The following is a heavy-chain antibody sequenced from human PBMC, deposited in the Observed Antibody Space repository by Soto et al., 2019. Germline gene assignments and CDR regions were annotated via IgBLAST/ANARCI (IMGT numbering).Heavy chain of an antibody. J-gene: IGHJ6*02. Sequence: QVQMVESGGGVVQPGTSLRLSCTTSGFTFSRHTMHWVRQSPGTGLEWVALIWYDGLNKYYADSVKGRFSISRENHGCILNLQLKSLRAEDTALYYCAREWGKAPNSIRVDGMDVWGQGTTVTVSS. D-gene: IGHD1-20*01. V-gene: IGHV3-33*01. CDR1: GFTFSRHT. CDR3: AREWGKAPNSIRVDGMDV. CDR2: IWYDGLNK.